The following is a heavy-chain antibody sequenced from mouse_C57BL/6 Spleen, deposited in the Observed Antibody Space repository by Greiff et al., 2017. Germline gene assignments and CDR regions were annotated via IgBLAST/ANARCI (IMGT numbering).Heavy chain of an antibody. CDR1: GFSLTSYA. Sequence: QVQLKESGPGLVQPSQSLSITCTVSGFSLTSYAVHWVRQSPGKSLEWLGVIWSGGSTDYYAAFISSLCISKNNAKSEVIFKMNSLRADDAAIYCCDSPYSNSHWDLDDWGTGTTVTVSS. CDR2: IWSGGST. CDR3: DSPYSNSHWDLDD. J-gene: IGHJ1*03. V-gene: IGHV2-2*01. D-gene: IGHD2-5*01.